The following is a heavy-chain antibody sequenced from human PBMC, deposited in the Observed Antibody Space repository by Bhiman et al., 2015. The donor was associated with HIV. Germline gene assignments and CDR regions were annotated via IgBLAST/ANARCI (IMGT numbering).Heavy chain of an antibody. D-gene: IGHD3-10*01. CDR3: ARDFVSFGECTAFDI. CDR2: ISSGGSTI. Sequence: EVQLVESGGGLVQPGGSLRLSCAASGFTFSSYEINWVRQAPGKGLEWVSYISSGGSTIYYADSVKGRFTISRDNAKNSLYLQMNSLRAEDTALYYCARDFVSFGECTAFDIWGQGTMVTDSS. CDR1: GFTFSSYE. V-gene: IGHV3-48*03. J-gene: IGHJ3*02.